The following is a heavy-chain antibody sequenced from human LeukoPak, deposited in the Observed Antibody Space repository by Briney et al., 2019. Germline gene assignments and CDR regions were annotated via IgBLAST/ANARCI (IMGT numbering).Heavy chain of an antibody. J-gene: IGHJ3*02. Sequence: GGSLRLSCAASGFTFSSYAMHWVRQAPGKGLEWVAVISSDGSNKFYADSVKGRFTISRDNAKNSLYLQMNSLRAEDTAVYYCARDPYDSRSGSYGAFDIWGQGTMVTVSS. V-gene: IGHV3-30*14. D-gene: IGHD3-22*01. CDR1: GFTFSSYA. CDR2: ISSDGSNK. CDR3: ARDPYDSRSGSYGAFDI.